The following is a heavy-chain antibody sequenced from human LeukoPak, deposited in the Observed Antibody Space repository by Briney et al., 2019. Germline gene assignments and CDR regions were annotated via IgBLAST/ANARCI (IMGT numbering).Heavy chain of an antibody. CDR3: ARGGSLAVAPHQYYFDY. D-gene: IGHD6-19*01. V-gene: IGHV1-69*13. CDR2: IIPIFGTA. Sequence: SVKVSCKASGGTFSSYAISWVRQAPGQGLEWMGGIIPIFGTANYAQKFQGRVTITADESTSTAYMELSSLRSEDTAVYYCARGGSLAVAPHQYYFDYWGQGTLVTVSS. J-gene: IGHJ4*02. CDR1: GGTFSSYA.